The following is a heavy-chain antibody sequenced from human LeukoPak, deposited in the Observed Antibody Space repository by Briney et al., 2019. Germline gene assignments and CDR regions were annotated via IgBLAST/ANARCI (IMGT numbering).Heavy chain of an antibody. V-gene: IGHV4-34*01. Sequence: PSETLSLTCAVYGESFSGYYWSWIRQPPGKGLEWIGEVKHNGRTKYNPSLKSRVTISVDTSKSQFSLKLTSVTAADTAVYYCGRDFDWGQGTLVTVSS. CDR1: GESFSGYY. CDR3: GRDFD. J-gene: IGHJ4*02. CDR2: VKHNGRT.